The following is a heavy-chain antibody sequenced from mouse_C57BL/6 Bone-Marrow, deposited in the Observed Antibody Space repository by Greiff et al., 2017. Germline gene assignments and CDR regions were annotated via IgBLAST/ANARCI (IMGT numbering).Heavy chain of an antibody. J-gene: IGHJ1*03. CDR1: GFTFSDYG. CDR3: AMGSTWYFDV. V-gene: IGHV5-17*01. Sequence: EVMLVESGGGLVKPGGSLKLSCAASGFTFSDYGMHWVRQAPEKGLEWVAYISSGSSTIYYADTVQGRFTISRDNAKNTLFLQMTSLRSEDTALYYCAMGSTWYFDVWGTGTTVTVSS. CDR2: ISSGSSTI. D-gene: IGHD1-1*01.